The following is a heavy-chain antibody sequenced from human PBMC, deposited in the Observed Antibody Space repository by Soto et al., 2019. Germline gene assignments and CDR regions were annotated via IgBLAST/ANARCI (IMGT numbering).Heavy chain of an antibody. CDR2: IWYDGSNK. V-gene: IGHV3-33*01. CDR1: GFTFSSYG. CDR3: ARDRIVVVPAAPGGFDP. D-gene: IGHD2-2*01. J-gene: IGHJ5*02. Sequence: GGSLRLSCAASGFTFSSYGMHWVRQAPGKGLEWVAVIWYDGSNKYYADSVKGRFTISRDNSKNTLYLQMNSLRAEDTAVYYCARDRIVVVPAAPGGFDPWGQGTLVTVSS.